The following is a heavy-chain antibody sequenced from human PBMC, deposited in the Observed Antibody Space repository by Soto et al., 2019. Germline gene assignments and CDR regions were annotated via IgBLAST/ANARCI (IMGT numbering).Heavy chain of an antibody. CDR2: IIPKFKLA. D-gene: IGHD2-21*02. V-gene: IGHV1-69*01. CDR3: ATRAVTAFYFDY. Sequence: SVKVCCKASGGTLSSTALSWVRQAPGQGLEWMGGIIPKFKLANYAQRFQGRATFTADESTSTAYMELSSLRSEDTAVYYCATRAVTAFYFDYWGQGTLVTVSS. J-gene: IGHJ4*02. CDR1: GGTLSSTA.